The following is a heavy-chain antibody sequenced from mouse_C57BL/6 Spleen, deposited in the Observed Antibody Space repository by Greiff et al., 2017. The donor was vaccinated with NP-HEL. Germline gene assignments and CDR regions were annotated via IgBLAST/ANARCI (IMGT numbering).Heavy chain of an antibody. D-gene: IGHD1-1*01. CDR1: GFTFSDYG. Sequence: EVKLVESGGGLVKPGGSLKLSCAASGFTFSDYGMHWVRQAPEKGLEWVAYISSGSSTIYYADTVKGRFTISRDNAKNTLFRQMTSLRSEDTAMYYCARPIYGSSSYAMDYWGQGTSVTVSS. CDR2: ISSGSSTI. V-gene: IGHV5-17*01. CDR3: ARPIYGSSSYAMDY. J-gene: IGHJ4*01.